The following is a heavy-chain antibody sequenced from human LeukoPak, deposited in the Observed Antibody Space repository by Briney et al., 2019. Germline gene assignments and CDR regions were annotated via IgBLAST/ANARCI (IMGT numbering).Heavy chain of an antibody. D-gene: IGHD5-18*01. J-gene: IGHJ4*02. CDR3: ARSHTASDY. CDR2: IYYSGST. CDR1: GGSVSSGSYY. Sequence: SETLSLTSTVSGGSVSSGSYYWSWIRQPPGKGLEWIGYIYYSGSTNYNPSLKSRVTISVDTSKNQFSLKLSSVTAADTAVYYCARSHTASDYWGQGTLVTVSS. V-gene: IGHV4-61*01.